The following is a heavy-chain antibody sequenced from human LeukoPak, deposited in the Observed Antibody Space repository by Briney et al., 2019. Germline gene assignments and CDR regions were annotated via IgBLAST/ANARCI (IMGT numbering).Heavy chain of an antibody. V-gene: IGHV1-18*01. CDR2: ISAYNGNA. J-gene: IGHJ4*02. CDR1: GYTFTNHG. Sequence: GASVKVSCKASGYTFTNHGITWVRQAPGQGLEWMGWISAYNGNADYAQSFQGRVTMTTDTSTSTAYMELRSLRSDDTGVYYCARTPKWFGELYQSADYWGQGTLVTVSS. CDR3: ARTPKWFGELYQSADY. D-gene: IGHD3-10*01.